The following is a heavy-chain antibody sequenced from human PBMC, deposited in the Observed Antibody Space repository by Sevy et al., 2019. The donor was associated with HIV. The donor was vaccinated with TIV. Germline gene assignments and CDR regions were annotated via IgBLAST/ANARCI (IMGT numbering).Heavy chain of an antibody. D-gene: IGHD6-13*01. CDR1: GYTFTSYG. V-gene: IGHV1-18*01. CDR2: ISAYNGNT. J-gene: IGHJ6*02. CDR3: ARDLSLSSSWYARYYGMDV. Sequence: ASVKVSCKTSGYTFTSYGISWVRQAPGQGLEWMGWISAYNGNTNYAQKLQGRVTMTTDTFTSTAYMELRSLRSDDTAVYYCARDLSLSSSWYARYYGMDVWGQGTTVTVSS.